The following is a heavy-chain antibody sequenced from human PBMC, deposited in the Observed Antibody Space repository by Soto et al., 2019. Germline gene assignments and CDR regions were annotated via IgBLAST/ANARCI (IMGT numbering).Heavy chain of an antibody. J-gene: IGHJ6*02. CDR2: IIPIFGTA. CDR1: GGTFSSYA. V-gene: IGHV1-69*01. D-gene: IGHD1-26*01. CDR3: ARKVVGATRGYYYYGIDV. Sequence: QVQLVQSGAEVKKPGSSVKVSCKASGGTFSSYAISWVRQAPGQGLEWMGGIIPIFGTANYAQKFQGRVTITADASTSTAYMELSSLRSEDTAVYYCARKVVGATRGYYYYGIDVWGQGTTVTASS.